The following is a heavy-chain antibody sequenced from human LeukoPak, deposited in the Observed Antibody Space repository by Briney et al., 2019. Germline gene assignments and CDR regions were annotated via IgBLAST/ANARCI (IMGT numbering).Heavy chain of an antibody. CDR2: ISSSSSYI. V-gene: IGHV3-21*01. D-gene: IGHD3-3*01. J-gene: IGHJ6*02. CDR1: GFTFSSYS. Sequence: AGGSLRLSCAASGFTFSSYSMNWVRQAPGKGLEWVSSISSSSSYIYYADSVKGRFTISRDNAKNSLYLQMNSLRAEDTAVYYCARDLGDFWSGYPYGMDVWGPGTTVTVSS. CDR3: ARDLGDFWSGYPYGMDV.